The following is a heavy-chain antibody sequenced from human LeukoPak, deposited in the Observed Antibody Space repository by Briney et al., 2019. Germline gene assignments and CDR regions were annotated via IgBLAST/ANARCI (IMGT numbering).Heavy chain of an antibody. CDR3: AREARYQLLSFGTWFDP. V-gene: IGHV3-30-3*01. D-gene: IGHD2-2*01. Sequence: PGRSLRLSCAASGFTFSSYAMHWVRQAPGKGLEWVAVISYDGSNKYYADSVKGRFTISRDNSKNTLYLQMNSLRAEDTAVYYCAREARYQLLSFGTWFDPWGQGTLVTVSS. CDR1: GFTFSSYA. J-gene: IGHJ5*02. CDR2: ISYDGSNK.